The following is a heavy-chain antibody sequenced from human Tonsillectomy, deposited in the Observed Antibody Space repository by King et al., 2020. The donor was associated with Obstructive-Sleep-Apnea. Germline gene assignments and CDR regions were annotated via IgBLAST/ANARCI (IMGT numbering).Heavy chain of an antibody. V-gene: IGHV3-9*01. Sequence: VQLVESGGGLVQPGRSLRLSCAASGFNRDDYAMHGVRQFRVKGLVWVSGISGISGNIGYADSGKCRFTITRDNAKNSLYLKMNSLRAEDTALYYCAKDMGFDTGGGFDYWGQGALVTVFS. CDR1: GFNRDDYA. J-gene: IGHJ4*02. D-gene: IGHD1-26*01. CDR2: ISGISGNI. CDR3: AKDMGFDTGGGFDY.